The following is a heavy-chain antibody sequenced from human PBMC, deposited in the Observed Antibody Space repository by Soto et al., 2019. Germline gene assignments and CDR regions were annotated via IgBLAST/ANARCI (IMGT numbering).Heavy chain of an antibody. V-gene: IGHV3-30*18. CDR2: ISYDGSNK. D-gene: IGHD6-19*01. J-gene: IGHJ4*02. Sequence: QVQLVESGGGVVQPGRSLRLSCAASGFTFSSYGMHWVRQAPGKGLEWVAVISYDGSNKYYADSVKGRFTTSRDNSKNTLDLQMNSLRAEDTAVYYCAKARSGWYHDYWGQGTLVTVSS. CDR3: AKARSGWYHDY. CDR1: GFTFSSYG.